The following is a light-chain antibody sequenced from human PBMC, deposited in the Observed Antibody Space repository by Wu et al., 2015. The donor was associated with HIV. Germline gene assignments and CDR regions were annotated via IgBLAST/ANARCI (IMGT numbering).Light chain of an antibody. V-gene: IGKV3-20*01. CDR3: QQYDSSIT. CDR2: SAS. Sequence: IVMTQSPGTLSVSPGERATLTCRASQSVSRNLAWYQQKPGQAPRLLIYSASSRATGVPDRFSGSGSGTDFTLTITRLEPEDFAVYYCQQYDSSITFGQGTRLDI. J-gene: IGKJ5*01. CDR1: QSVSRN.